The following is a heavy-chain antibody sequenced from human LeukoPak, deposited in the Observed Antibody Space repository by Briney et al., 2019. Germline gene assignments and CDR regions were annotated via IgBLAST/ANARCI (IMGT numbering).Heavy chain of an antibody. V-gene: IGHV1-18*01. CDR1: GYTFTSYG. CDR3: ARESYDWNYYYYYYMDV. Sequence: ASVKVSCKASGYTFTSYGISWVRQAPGQGLEWMGWISAYNGNTNYAQKLQGRVTMTTDTSTSTAYMELRSLRSDDTAVYYCARESYDWNYYYYYYMDVWGKGTTVTVSS. CDR2: ISAYNGNT. J-gene: IGHJ6*03. D-gene: IGHD5-12*01.